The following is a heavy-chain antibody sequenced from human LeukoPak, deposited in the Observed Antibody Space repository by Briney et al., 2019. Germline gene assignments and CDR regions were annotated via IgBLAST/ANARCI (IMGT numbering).Heavy chain of an antibody. CDR1: GYTFTSYD. D-gene: IGHD6-25*01. CDR3: ARGQVYSSGWGDYYYGMDV. Sequence: ASVKVSCKASGYTFTSYDINWVRQATGQGLEWMGWMNPNSGNTGYAQKFQGRVTMTRNTSISTAYMELSSLRSEDTAVYYCARGQVYSSGWGDYYYGMDVWGQGTTVTVSS. CDR2: MNPNSGNT. V-gene: IGHV1-8*01. J-gene: IGHJ6*02.